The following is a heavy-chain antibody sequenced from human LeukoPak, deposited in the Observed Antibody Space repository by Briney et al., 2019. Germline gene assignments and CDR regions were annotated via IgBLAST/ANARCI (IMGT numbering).Heavy chain of an antibody. CDR1: EFSVGSNY. J-gene: IGHJ4*02. D-gene: IGHD6-13*01. CDR3: ARASSSWYYFDY. CDR2: IYSGGGT. V-gene: IGHV3-66*01. Sequence: GGSLRLSCAASEFSVGSNYMTWVRQAPGKGLEWVPLIYSGGGTYYADSVKGRFTISRDNSKNTLYLQMNSLRAEDTAVYYCARASSSWYYFDYWGQGTLVTVSS.